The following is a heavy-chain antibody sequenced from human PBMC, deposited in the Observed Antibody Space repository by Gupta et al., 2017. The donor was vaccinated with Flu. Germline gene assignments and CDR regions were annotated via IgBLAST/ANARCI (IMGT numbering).Heavy chain of an antibody. CDR1: GFAFSNYA. CDR3: TKMGGHPTARFYFHS. Sequence: EVQLLESGGGLVQPGGSLRLSCAASGFAFSNYAMSWVRQTPGKGLDWVSGIYGSGYDDRTVYADSVKGRFTVSRDNSKNAMYLQMNSLSVDDTAIYYCTKMGGHPTARFYFHSWGQGTLVTVSS. CDR2: IYGSGYDDRT. V-gene: IGHV3-23*01. D-gene: IGHD1-26*01. J-gene: IGHJ4*02.